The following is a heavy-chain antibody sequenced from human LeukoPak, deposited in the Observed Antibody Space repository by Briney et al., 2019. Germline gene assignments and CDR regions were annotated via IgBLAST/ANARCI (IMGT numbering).Heavy chain of an antibody. D-gene: IGHD2-2*01. CDR1: GFTFSSYA. CDR2: ISGSGGST. Sequence: GGSLRLSCAASGFTFSSYAMSWVRQAPGKGLEWVSAISGSGGSTYYADSVKGRFTISRDNSKNTLYLQMNSLRAEDTAVYYCAKDLWGYCSSTSCQNFDYWGQGTLVTVSS. CDR3: AKDLWGYCSSTSCQNFDY. J-gene: IGHJ4*02. V-gene: IGHV3-23*01.